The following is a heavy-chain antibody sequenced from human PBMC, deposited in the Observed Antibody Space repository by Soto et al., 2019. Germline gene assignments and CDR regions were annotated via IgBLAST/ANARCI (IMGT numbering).Heavy chain of an antibody. CDR1: GFTFSSYG. V-gene: IGHV3-33*01. J-gene: IGHJ4*02. CDR3: ARVDDSSGYNCEDY. Sequence: GGSLRLSCAASGFTFSSYGMHWVRQAPGKGLEWVAVIWYDGSNKYYADSVKGRFTISRDNSKNTLYLQMNSLRAEDTAVYYCARVDDSSGYNCEDYWGQGTLVTVSS. D-gene: IGHD3-22*01. CDR2: IWYDGSNK.